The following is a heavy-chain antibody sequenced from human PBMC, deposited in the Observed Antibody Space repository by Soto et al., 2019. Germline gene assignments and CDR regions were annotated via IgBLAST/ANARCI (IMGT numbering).Heavy chain of an antibody. V-gene: IGHV4-31*03. CDR3: ARDKITGLFDY. CDR1: GGSISSGGYY. J-gene: IGHJ4*02. Sequence: PSETLSLTCTVSGGSISSGGYYWSWIRQRPGKGLEWIGYIYYSGSTYYNPSLKSRVTISVDTSKNQFSLKLTSVTAADTAVYYCARDKITGLFDYWGQGTLVTVSS. D-gene: IGHD2-8*02. CDR2: IYYSGST.